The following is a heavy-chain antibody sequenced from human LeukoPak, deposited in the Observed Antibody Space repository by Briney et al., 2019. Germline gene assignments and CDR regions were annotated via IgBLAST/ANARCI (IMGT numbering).Heavy chain of an antibody. D-gene: IGHD6-25*01. CDR1: GGSFSGYY. J-gene: IGHJ6*03. V-gene: IGHV4-34*01. CDR2: INHSGST. CDR3: ARGPPAAYYYYYYYMVV. Sequence: SETLSLTCAVYGGSFSGYYWSWIRQPPGKGLEWIGEINHSGSTHYNPSLKSRVTISVDTSKNQFALKLSSVTAADTAVYYCARGPPAAYYYYYYYMVVWGKGTTVSVSS.